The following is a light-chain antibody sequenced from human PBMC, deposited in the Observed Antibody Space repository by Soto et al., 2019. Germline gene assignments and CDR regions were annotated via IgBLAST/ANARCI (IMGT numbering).Light chain of an antibody. CDR3: QQYDNTPWT. J-gene: IGKJ1*01. CDR2: GAS. Sequence: EIVLTHSPGTLSLSPGERAALSCRASQSLSSSSLAWYQQKPGHGPRLLIYGASRRATGVPDRFSASESGTDFTLTISSLEPEDFAVYFCQQYDNTPWTFGQGTKVDIK. V-gene: IGKV3-20*01. CDR1: QSLSSSS.